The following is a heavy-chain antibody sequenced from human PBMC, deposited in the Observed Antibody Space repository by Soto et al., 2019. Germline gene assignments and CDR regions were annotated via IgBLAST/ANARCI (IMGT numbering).Heavy chain of an antibody. J-gene: IGHJ5*02. CDR2: IYYSGST. V-gene: IGHV4-30-4*01. CDR1: GGSISSGDYY. Sequence: PSETLSLTCTVSGGSISSGDYYWSWIRRPPGKGLEWIGYIYYSGSTYYNPSLKSRVTISVDTSKNQFSLKLSSVTAADTAVYYCARGRDDILTGYSWFDPWGQGTLVPVSS. CDR3: ARGRDDILTGYSWFDP. D-gene: IGHD3-9*01.